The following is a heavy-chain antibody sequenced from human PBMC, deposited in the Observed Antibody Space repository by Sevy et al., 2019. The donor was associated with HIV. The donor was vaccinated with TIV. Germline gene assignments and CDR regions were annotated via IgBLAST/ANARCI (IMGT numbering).Heavy chain of an antibody. Sequence: ASVKVSCKASGYTFTGYSMHWVRQAPGQGLEWMGWINPNSGGTNYAQKFQDRVTMTRDTSINTAYMDMRNLRVDDTAVYFCARVWNSDYYDSSGPNWFDTWGQGTLVTVSS. V-gene: IGHV1-2*02. J-gene: IGHJ5*02. CDR2: INPNSGGT. CDR1: GYTFTGYS. CDR3: ARVWNSDYYDSSGPNWFDT. D-gene: IGHD3-22*01.